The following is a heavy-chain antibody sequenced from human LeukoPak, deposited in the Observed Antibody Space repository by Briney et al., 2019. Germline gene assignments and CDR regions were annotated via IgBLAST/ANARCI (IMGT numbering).Heavy chain of an antibody. D-gene: IGHD6-13*01. CDR2: IGISSGNT. J-gene: IGHJ4*02. V-gene: IGHV3-48*04. CDR1: GFTFSDYS. Sequence: GGSLRLSCAASGFTFSDYSMNWVRQAPGKGLEWISWIGISSGNTKYADSVKGRFTISGDNAKNSLYLQMNSLRVEDTAVYYCAKVETAAAATLRGFDYWGQGTLVTVSS. CDR3: AKVETAAAATLRGFDY.